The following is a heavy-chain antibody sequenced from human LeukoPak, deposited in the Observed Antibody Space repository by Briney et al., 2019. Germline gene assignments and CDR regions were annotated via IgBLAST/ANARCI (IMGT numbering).Heavy chain of an antibody. J-gene: IGHJ5*02. Sequence: SQTLSLTCTVSGGSISSGGYYWSWIRQHPGKGLEWIEYIYYSGSTYYNPSLKSRVTLSVDTSKNQFSLKLSSVTAADTAVYYCARSALDWFDPWGQGTLVTVSS. CDR2: IYYSGST. V-gene: IGHV4-31*03. CDR1: GGSISSGGYY. CDR3: ARSALDWFDP.